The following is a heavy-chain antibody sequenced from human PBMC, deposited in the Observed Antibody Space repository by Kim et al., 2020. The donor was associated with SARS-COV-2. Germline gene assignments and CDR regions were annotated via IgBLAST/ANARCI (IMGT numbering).Heavy chain of an antibody. V-gene: IGHV4-39*01. CDR2: IYYSGST. Sequence: SETLSLTCTVSGGSISSSSYYWGWIRQPPGKGLEWIGSIYYSGSTYYNPSLKSRVTISVDTSKNQFSLKLSSVTAADTAVYYCARHCYYGSGSFICEYWGQGTLVTVSS. CDR1: GGSISSSSYY. CDR3: ARHCYYGSGSFICEY. D-gene: IGHD3-10*01. J-gene: IGHJ4*02.